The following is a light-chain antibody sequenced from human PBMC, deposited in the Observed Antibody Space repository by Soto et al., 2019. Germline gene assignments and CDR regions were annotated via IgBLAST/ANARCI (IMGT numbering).Light chain of an antibody. V-gene: IGKV3-15*01. CDR3: QQYNKWPPRT. CDR2: GAS. CDR1: QSVSSN. Sequence: EIVMTQSPATLSVSPGERATLSCRASQSVSSNLAWYQHKPGQAPRLLIYGASSRAAGIPARFSGSGSGTEFTLTISSLQSEDFAVYYCQQYNKWPPRTFGQGTKVDI. J-gene: IGKJ1*01.